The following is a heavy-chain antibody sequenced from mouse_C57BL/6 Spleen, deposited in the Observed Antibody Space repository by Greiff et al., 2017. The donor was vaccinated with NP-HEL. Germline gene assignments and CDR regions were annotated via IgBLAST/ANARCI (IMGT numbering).Heavy chain of an antibody. V-gene: IGHV1-20*01. CDR1: GYSFTGYF. Sequence: VQLQQSGPELVKPGDSVKISCKASGYSFTGYFMNWVMQSHGKSLEWIGRINPYNGDTCYNQKFKGKATLTVDKSSSTAHMELRSLTSEDAAVYYCARCLITTVEYFDYWGQGTTLTVSS. D-gene: IGHD1-1*01. CDR3: ARCLITTVEYFDY. J-gene: IGHJ2*01. CDR2: INPYNGDT.